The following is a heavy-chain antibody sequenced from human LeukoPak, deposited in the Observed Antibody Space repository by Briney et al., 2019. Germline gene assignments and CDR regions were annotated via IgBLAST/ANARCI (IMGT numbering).Heavy chain of an antibody. CDR3: ARQAGRFDP. D-gene: IGHD6-25*01. Sequence: SETLSLTCTVSGGSLNSHYWPWIRQPPGKGLEWIGYIYYNGNTNYNPSLKSRVTISVDTSKNQFSLRLNSVTAADTPVYYCARQAGRFDPWGQGTLVTVSS. CDR2: IYYNGNT. J-gene: IGHJ5*02. V-gene: IGHV4-59*11. CDR1: GGSLNSHY.